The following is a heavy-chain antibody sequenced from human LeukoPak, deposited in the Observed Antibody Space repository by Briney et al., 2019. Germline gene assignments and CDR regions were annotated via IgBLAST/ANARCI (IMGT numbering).Heavy chain of an antibody. CDR3: AKVTLGIAAAGTPFDY. CDR2: INSDGSST. J-gene: IGHJ4*02. Sequence: PGGSLRLSCAASGFTFSSYWMHWVRQAPGKGLVWVSRINSDGSSTSYADSVKGRFTISRDNSKNTLYLQMNSLRAEDTAVYYCAKVTLGIAAAGTPFDYWGQGTLVTVSS. D-gene: IGHD6-13*01. CDR1: GFTFSSYW. V-gene: IGHV3-74*01.